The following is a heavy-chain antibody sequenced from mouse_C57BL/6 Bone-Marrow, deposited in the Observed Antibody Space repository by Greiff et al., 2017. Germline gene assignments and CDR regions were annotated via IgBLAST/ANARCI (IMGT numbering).Heavy chain of an antibody. CDR1: GYAFSSSW. Sequence: QVQLQQSGPELVKPGASVKISCKASGYAFSSSWMNWVKQRPGKGLEWIGRIYPGDGDTNYNGKFKGKATLTADKSSSTAYMQLSSLTSEDSAVYFCARGDYGSSWRVYWYFDVWGTGTTVTVSS. CDR3: ARGDYGSSWRVYWYFDV. J-gene: IGHJ1*03. CDR2: IYPGDGDT. D-gene: IGHD1-1*01. V-gene: IGHV1-82*01.